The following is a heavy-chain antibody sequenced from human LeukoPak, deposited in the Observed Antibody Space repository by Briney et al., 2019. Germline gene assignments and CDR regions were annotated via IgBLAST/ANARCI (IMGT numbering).Heavy chain of an antibody. CDR3: ATSRITGELDY. Sequence: PSETLSLTCSVSGGSISSKFWTWVRQPPEKGLELIGHISTRGDTYYNPSLNSRVSISLGASNNQCSLSLSSVTAADAAVYYCATSRITGELDYRGQGTLVTVSS. V-gene: IGHV4-4*09. J-gene: IGHJ4*02. CDR1: GGSISSKF. D-gene: IGHD2-8*02. CDR2: ISTRGDT.